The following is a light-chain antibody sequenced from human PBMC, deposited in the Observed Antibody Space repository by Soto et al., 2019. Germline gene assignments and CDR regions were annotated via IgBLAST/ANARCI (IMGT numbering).Light chain of an antibody. Sequence: EIVLTQSPGTLSLSPGERATLSCRASQSITASYLAWYQQKPGQAPRLLIYGTITRATGIPDRFSGSGSGTDFTLIIIRLEPEDFAVYYCQQYRSSARTFGPGTKVDIK. J-gene: IGKJ1*01. CDR1: QSITASY. V-gene: IGKV3-20*01. CDR3: QQYRSSART. CDR2: GTI.